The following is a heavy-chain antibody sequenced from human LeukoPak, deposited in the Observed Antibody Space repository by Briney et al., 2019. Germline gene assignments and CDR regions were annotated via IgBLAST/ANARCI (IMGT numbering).Heavy chain of an antibody. CDR1: GFTFSDYY. J-gene: IGHJ5*02. V-gene: IGHV3-11*04. Sequence: GGSLRLSCAASGFTFSDYYMSWIRQAPGKGLEWVSYISSSCSTIYYADSVKGRFTISRDNAKNSLYLQMNSLRAEDTAVYYCARARLGYCSSTSCLNNNWFDPWGQGTLVTVSS. CDR3: ARARLGYCSSTSCLNNNWFDP. D-gene: IGHD2-2*01. CDR2: ISSSCSTI.